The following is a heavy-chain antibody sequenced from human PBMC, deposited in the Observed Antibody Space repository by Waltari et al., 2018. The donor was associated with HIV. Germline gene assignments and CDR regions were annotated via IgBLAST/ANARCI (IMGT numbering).Heavy chain of an antibody. CDR1: GFSISTNGVG. D-gene: IGHD3-22*01. J-gene: IGHJ4*02. V-gene: IGHV2-5*02. CDR2: IYWDEDK. CDR3: ARSTYNPSGYYYFDY. Sequence: QITLKESGPTLVKPTQTLTLTCTLSGFSISTNGVGVGWIRQPPGKALEWLVLIYWDEDKRYRPDVKSRFTITKDTSKNQVVLTVTDMDPEDTDTYYCARSTYNPSGYYYFDYWGQGTLVTVSS.